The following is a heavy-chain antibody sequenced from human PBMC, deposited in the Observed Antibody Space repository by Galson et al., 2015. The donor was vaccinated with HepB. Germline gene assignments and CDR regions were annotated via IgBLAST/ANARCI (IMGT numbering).Heavy chain of an antibody. CDR1: GYTFTHYG. V-gene: IGHV1-18*01. J-gene: IGHJ4*02. CDR2: ISAYNGYT. CDR3: ARVVRGGASYFDY. Sequence: QSGAEVKKPGASVKVSCKASGYTFTHYGITWVRQAPGQGLEWMGWISAYNGYTKYEQKVQGRVTMTTDTSTSTAYLALRSLRSDDTAVYYCARVVRGGASYFDYWGQGTLVIVSS. D-gene: IGHD4-23*01.